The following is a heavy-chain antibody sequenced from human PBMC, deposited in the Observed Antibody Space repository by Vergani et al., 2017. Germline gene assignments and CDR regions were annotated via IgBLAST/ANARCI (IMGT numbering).Heavy chain of an antibody. Sequence: EVQLVESGGGLVQPGGSLRLSCAASGFTFSSYWMHWVRQAPGKGLVWVSRINSDGSSTSYADSVKGRFTISRDNAKNTLYLQLNSLRAEDTAVYYCARGLLQCSSTSCYYYWGQGTLVTVSS. D-gene: IGHD2-2*01. CDR2: INSDGSST. J-gene: IGHJ4*02. V-gene: IGHV3-74*01. CDR1: GFTFSSYW. CDR3: ARGLLQCSSTSCYYY.